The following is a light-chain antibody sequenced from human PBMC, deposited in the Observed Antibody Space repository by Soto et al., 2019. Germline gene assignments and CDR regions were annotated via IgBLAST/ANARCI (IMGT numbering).Light chain of an antibody. J-gene: IGKJ2*01. Sequence: DIVMTQSPDSLAVSLGERATINCKSSQSVLYSSNNKNYLAWYQHKPGQPPKLLIYWASTRESGVPDRFSGSGSGTDFTLTISSLQAEDVAVYYCQQYYGTPYTYGPGNKLEIK. CDR1: QSVLYSSNNKNY. CDR3: QQYYGTPYT. V-gene: IGKV4-1*01. CDR2: WAS.